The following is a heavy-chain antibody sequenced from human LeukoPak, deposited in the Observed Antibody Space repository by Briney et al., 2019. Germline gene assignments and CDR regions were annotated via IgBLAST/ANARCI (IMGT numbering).Heavy chain of an antibody. V-gene: IGHV4-4*07. CDR3: ARDRAYDSSGYFDY. CDR1: GDSISCYY. CDR2: IDTSGST. D-gene: IGHD3-22*01. J-gene: IGHJ4*02. Sequence: SETLSLTCTVSGDSISCYYWSWIRQPAGKGLEWIGRIDTSGSTNYNPSLKSRVTMLVDTSKNQFSLKLSSVTAADTAVYYCARDRAYDSSGYFDYWGQGTLVTVSS.